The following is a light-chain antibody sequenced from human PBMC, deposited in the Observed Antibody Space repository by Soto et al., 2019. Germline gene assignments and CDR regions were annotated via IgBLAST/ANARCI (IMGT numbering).Light chain of an antibody. CDR2: LGS. J-gene: IGKJ2*01. CDR3: MQALQTPRYS. CDR1: QSLLHSNGYNY. Sequence: DIVMTQSPLSLPVTPGEPASISCRSSQSLLHSNGYNYLDWYLQKPGQSPQLLISLGSNRASGDPDRFSGSGSGTDFTLKISRVEAEDVGGYYCMQALQTPRYSFGQGTKLEIK. V-gene: IGKV2-28*01.